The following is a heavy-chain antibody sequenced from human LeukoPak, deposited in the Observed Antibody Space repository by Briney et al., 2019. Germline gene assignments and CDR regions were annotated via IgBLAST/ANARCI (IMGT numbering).Heavy chain of an antibody. CDR3: ATDRATQYFDY. Sequence: PGGSLRLSCATSGFTFSRYGMHWVRQAPGKGLEWVAVISYDGSNKYYADSVKGRFTISRDNSRNTLFLQMNSLRAEDTAVYYCATDRATQYFDYWGQGTLVSVSS. V-gene: IGHV3-30*03. J-gene: IGHJ4*02. CDR2: ISYDGSNK. D-gene: IGHD2-15*01. CDR1: GFTFSRYG.